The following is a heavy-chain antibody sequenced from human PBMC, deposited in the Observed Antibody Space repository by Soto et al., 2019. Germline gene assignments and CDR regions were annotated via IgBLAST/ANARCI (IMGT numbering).Heavy chain of an antibody. CDR1: GFTFSEYW. D-gene: IGHD2-8*02. Sequence: EVQLVESGGGLVQPGGSLRLSCVASGFTFSEYWMHWVRQAPGKGLVWVSRISSDGTSTNYADSVEGRFTISRDNARNTLYLQVNSLRAEDSAVYYCARDYWALVDHWGQGTMVTVSS. CDR2: ISSDGTST. V-gene: IGHV3-74*01. CDR3: ARDYWALVDH. J-gene: IGHJ4*02.